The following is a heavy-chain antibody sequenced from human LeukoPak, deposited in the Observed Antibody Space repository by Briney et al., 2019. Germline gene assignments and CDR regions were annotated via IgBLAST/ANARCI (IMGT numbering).Heavy chain of an antibody. Sequence: GASVKVSCKASGYTFSTYAISWVRQAPGQGLEWMGWISAYNGNTNYAQNLQGRVTMTTDTSTSTAYMELRSLRSDDTAVYYCARSYPLRYYFGMDVWGLGTTVAVSS. CDR2: ISAYNGNT. CDR1: GYTFSTYA. J-gene: IGHJ6*02. CDR3: ARSYPLRYYFGMDV. V-gene: IGHV1-18*01. D-gene: IGHD4-17*01.